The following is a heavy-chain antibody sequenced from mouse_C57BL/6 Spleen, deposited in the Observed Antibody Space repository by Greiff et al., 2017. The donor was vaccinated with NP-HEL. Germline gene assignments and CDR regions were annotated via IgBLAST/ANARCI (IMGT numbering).Heavy chain of an antibody. D-gene: IGHD1-1*01. V-gene: IGHV1-26*01. Sequence: EVQLQQSGPELVKPGASVKISCKASGYTFTDYYMNWVKQSHGKSLEWIGDINPNNGGTSYNQKFKGKATLTVDKSSSTAYMELRSLTSEDSAVYYCARGAGYYGSSYGFAYWGQGTLVTVSA. CDR1: GYTFTDYY. CDR2: INPNNGGT. CDR3: ARGAGYYGSSYGFAY. J-gene: IGHJ3*01.